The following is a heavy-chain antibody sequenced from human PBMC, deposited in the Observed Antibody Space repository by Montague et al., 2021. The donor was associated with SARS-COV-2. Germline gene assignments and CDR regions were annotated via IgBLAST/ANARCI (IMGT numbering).Heavy chain of an antibody. D-gene: IGHD4-23*01. J-gene: IGHJ4*02. CDR2: SGWGDDK. Sequence: PALVKPTQTLTLTCTFSGFSLSASGMCVSWIRQPPGKALEWLTLSGWGDDKYYSTSLKTRLTISKDTSKNQVVLTMTNMDPVDTATYYCARSYGTTVVTRAFDYWGQGTLVTVSS. CDR3: ARSYGTTVVTRAFDY. CDR1: GFSLSASGMC. V-gene: IGHV2-70*01.